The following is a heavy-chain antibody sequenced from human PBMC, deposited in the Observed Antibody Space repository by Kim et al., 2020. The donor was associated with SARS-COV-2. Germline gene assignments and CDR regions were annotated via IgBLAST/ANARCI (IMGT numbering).Heavy chain of an antibody. D-gene: IGHD3-22*01. J-gene: IGHJ3*02. V-gene: IGHV3-23*03. CDR2: IYSGGSST. CDR3: AKVRVGESSGYYNDAFDI. Sequence: GGSLRLSCAASGFTFSSYAMSWVRQAPGKGLEWVSVIYSGGSSTYYADSVKGRFTISRDNSKNTLYLQMNSLRAEDTAVYYCAKVRVGESSGYYNDAFDIWGQGTMVTVSS. CDR1: GFTFSSYA.